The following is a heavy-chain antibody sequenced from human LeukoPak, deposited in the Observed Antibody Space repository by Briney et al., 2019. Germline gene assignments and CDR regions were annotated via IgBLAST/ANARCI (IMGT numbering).Heavy chain of an antibody. J-gene: IGHJ6*03. Sequence: GGSLRLSCAASGFTFDDYGMSWVRHAPGKGLEWVSGINWNGGSTGYADSVKGRFTISRDNAKNSLYLQMNSLRAEDTALYYCARVGGGYNYDYYYYMDVWGKGTTVTVSS. CDR3: ARVGGGYNYDYYYYMDV. D-gene: IGHD3-16*01. CDR1: GFTFDDYG. V-gene: IGHV3-20*04. CDR2: INWNGGST.